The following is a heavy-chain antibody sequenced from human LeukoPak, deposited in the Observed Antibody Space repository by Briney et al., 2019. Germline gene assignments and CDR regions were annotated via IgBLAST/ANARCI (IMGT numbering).Heavy chain of an antibody. CDR1: GFTFSSYA. CDR3: GTSKSNFYPVLPAARYY. J-gene: IGHJ4*02. V-gene: IGHV3-23*01. CDR2: ISGSGGST. Sequence: GGSLRLSCAASGFTFSSYAMSWVRQAPGKGLEWVSAISGSGGSTYYADSVKGRFTISRDNSKNTLYLQMNSLRAEDTAVYYCGTSKSNFYPVLPAARYYWGQGTLVTVSS. D-gene: IGHD2-2*01.